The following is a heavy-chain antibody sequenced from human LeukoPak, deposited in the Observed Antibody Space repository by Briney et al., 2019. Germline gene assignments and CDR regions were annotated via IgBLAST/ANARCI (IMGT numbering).Heavy chain of an antibody. CDR3: ARLLSRYSSGSDVV. CDR2: IYYSGST. CDR1: GGSISSSSYY. J-gene: IGHJ6*02. Sequence: SETLSLTCTVSGGSISSSSYYWGWIRQPPGKGLEWIGSIYYSGSTYYNPSLKSRVTISVDTSKNQFSLKLSSVTAADTAVYYCARLLSRYSSGSDVVWGQGTTVTVSS. V-gene: IGHV4-39*07. D-gene: IGHD6-19*01.